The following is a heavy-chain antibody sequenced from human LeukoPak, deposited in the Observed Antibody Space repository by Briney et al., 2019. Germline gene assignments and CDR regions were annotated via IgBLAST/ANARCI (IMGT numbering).Heavy chain of an antibody. Sequence: GGSLRLSCAASGFSFSTYGMHWVRQAPGKGLEWVAFIRYDGSDKYYVDSVRGRFTISRDNSKNTLYLQMNSLRAEDTAVYYCAKDGARDYWCQGTLVTVSS. CDR2: IRYDGSDK. J-gene: IGHJ4*02. V-gene: IGHV3-30*02. CDR3: AKDGARDY. CDR1: GFSFSTYG.